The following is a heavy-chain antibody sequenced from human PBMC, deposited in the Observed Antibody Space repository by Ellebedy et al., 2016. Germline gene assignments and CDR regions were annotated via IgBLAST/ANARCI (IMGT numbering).Heavy chain of an antibody. CDR1: GGSFSGYY. V-gene: IGHV4-34*01. Sequence: SETLSLTXAVYGGSFSGYYWSWIRQPPGKGLEWIGEINHSGSTNYNPSLKSRVTISVDTSKNQFSLKLSSVTAADTAVYYCARDHGGVPARGSWFNPWGQGTLVTVSS. CDR2: INHSGST. D-gene: IGHD2-2*01. J-gene: IGHJ5*02. CDR3: ARDHGGVPARGSWFNP.